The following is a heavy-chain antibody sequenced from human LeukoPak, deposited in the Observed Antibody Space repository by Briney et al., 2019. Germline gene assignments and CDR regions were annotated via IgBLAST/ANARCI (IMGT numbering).Heavy chain of an antibody. J-gene: IGHJ4*02. V-gene: IGHV3-48*04. D-gene: IGHD3-16*01. CDR1: GFTFSGHN. CDR2: VSISSGTI. Sequence: GGSLRLSCAASGFTFSGHNMNWVRQAPGKGLEWISFVSISSGTIYYADSVKGRFRISRDNAKSSLDLEMNSLRAEDTAVYYCARAMSTFGGVRNYFDSWGQGTLVTVSS. CDR3: ARAMSTFGGVRNYFDS.